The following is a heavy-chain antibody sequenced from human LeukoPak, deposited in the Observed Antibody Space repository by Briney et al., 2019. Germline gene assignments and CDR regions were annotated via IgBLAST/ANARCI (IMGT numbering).Heavy chain of an antibody. CDR3: ARGARTTNWGSTSPDY. CDR2: ISGSGGST. D-gene: IGHD7-27*01. V-gene: IGHV3-23*01. Sequence: GGSLRLSCAASGFTFSSYAMSWVRQAPGKGLEWVSAISGSGGSTYYADSVKGRFTISRDNSKNTLYLQMNSLRAEDTAVYYCARGARTTNWGSTSPDYWGQGTLVTVSS. J-gene: IGHJ4*02. CDR1: GFTFSSYA.